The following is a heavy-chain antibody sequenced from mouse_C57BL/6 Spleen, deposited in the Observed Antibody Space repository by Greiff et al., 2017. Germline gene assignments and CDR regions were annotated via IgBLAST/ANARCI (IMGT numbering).Heavy chain of an antibody. CDR2: IHPNSGST. Sequence: QVHVKQPGAELVKPGASVKLSCKASGYTFTSYWMHWVKQRPGQGLEWIGMIHPNSGSTNYNEKFKSKATLTVDKSSSTAYMQLSSLTSEDSAVYYCARSTVVAYYAMDYWGQGTSVTVSS. V-gene: IGHV1-64*01. J-gene: IGHJ4*01. D-gene: IGHD1-1*01. CDR3: ARSTVVAYYAMDY. CDR1: GYTFTSYW.